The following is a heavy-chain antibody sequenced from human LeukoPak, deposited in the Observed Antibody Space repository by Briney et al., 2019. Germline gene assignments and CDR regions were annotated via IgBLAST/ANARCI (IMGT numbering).Heavy chain of an antibody. CDR1: GFTFSSYG. CDR3: AKETYNWNYSD. J-gene: IGHJ4*02. Sequence: GGSLRLSCAASGFTFSSYGMHWARQAPGKGLEWVAVISYDGSNKYYADSVKGRFTISRDNSKNTLYLQMNSLRAEDTAVYYCAKETYNWNYSDWGQGTLVTVSS. V-gene: IGHV3-30*18. D-gene: IGHD1-7*01. CDR2: ISYDGSNK.